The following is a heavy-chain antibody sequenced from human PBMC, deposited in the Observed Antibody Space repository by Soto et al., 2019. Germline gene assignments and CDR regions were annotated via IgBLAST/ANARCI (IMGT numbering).Heavy chain of an antibody. CDR2: ISGSGGST. CDR3: AGYYCSVYTSYRAFDY. V-gene: IGHV3-23*01. CDR1: GFTFSSYA. J-gene: IGHJ4*02. D-gene: IGHD2-15*01. Sequence: EVQLLESGGGLVQPGGSLRLSCAASGFTFSSYAMSWVRQAPGKGLEWVSTISGSGGSTYYSDSVKGRFTISRDSSKNTLYLQINSLRAEDTAVYYCAGYYCSVYTSYRAFDYWGQGTLVTVSS.